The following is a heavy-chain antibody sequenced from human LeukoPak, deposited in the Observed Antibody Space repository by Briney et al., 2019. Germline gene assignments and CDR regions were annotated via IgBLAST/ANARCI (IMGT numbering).Heavy chain of an antibody. J-gene: IGHJ5*02. CDR2: IYYSGST. V-gene: IGHV4-59*01. CDR3: ARVRMVRGVYNWFDP. CDR1: GGSISSYY. Sequence: PSETLSLTCTVSGGSISSYYWSWIRQPPGKGLEWIGYIYYSGSTNYNPSLKSRVTISVDTSKNQFSLELSSVTAADTAVYYCARVRMVRGVYNWFDPWGQGTLVTVSS. D-gene: IGHD3-10*01.